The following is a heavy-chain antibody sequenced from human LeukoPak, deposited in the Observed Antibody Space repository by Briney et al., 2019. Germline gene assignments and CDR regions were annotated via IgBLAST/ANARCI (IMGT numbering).Heavy chain of an antibody. CDR3: ARRPAYYSDGGGAQYYFDY. CDR2: IYYSGST. Sequence: KPSETLSLTCTVSGGSISSYYWSWIRQPPGKGLEWIGYIYYSGSTNYNPSLKSRVTISVDTSKNQFSLKLSSVTAVDTAVYYCARRPAYYSDGGGAQYYFDYWGQGTLVTVSS. CDR1: GGSISSYY. J-gene: IGHJ4*02. D-gene: IGHD3-22*01. V-gene: IGHV4-59*08.